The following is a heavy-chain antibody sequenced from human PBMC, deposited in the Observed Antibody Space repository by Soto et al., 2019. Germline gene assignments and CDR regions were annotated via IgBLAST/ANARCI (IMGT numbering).Heavy chain of an antibody. J-gene: IGHJ6*02. D-gene: IGHD5-18*01. CDR1: GYTFTSYG. V-gene: IGHV1-18*01. CDR3: ARDRIQLWPNPKGMDV. CDR2: ISAYNGNT. Sequence: GASVKVSCKASGYTFTSYGISWVRQAPGQGLEWMGWISAYNGNTNYAQKLQGRVTMTTDTSTSTAYMELRSLRSDDTAVYYCARDRIQLWPNPKGMDVWGQGTTVTVSS.